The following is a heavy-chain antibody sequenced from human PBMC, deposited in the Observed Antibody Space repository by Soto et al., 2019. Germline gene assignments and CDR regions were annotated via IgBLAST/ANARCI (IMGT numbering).Heavy chain of an antibody. CDR1: GFTFSGYW. CDR2: IKHDGSGP. V-gene: IGHV3-7*03. Sequence: GGSLRLSCEASGFTFSGYWTSWVRQPPGKGLEWVAGIKHDGSGPYYVDSVKGRFTISRDNAKKLLYLQMNGLRAEDTALYYCARAPYSNAWCRFDLWGQGTLVTVSS. J-gene: IGHJ4*02. D-gene: IGHD4-4*01. CDR3: ARAPYSNAWCRFDL.